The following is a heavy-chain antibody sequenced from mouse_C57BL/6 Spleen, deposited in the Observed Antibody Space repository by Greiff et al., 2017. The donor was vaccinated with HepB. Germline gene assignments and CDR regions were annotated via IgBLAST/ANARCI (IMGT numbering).Heavy chain of an antibody. Sequence: EVQLQQPGAELVKPGASVKMSCKASGYTFTDYNMHWVKQSHGKSLEWIGYINPNNGGTSYNQKFKGKATLTVNKSSSTAYMELRSLTSEDSAVYYCARGNWDVLAYWGQGTLVTVSA. D-gene: IGHD4-1*01. CDR2: INPNNGGT. CDR3: ARGNWDVLAY. J-gene: IGHJ3*01. V-gene: IGHV1-22*01. CDR1: GYTFTDYN.